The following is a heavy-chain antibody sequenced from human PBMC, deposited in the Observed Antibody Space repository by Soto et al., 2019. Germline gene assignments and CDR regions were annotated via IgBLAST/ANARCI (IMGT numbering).Heavy chain of an antibody. CDR2: ISADNGNS. V-gene: IGHV1-18*04. J-gene: IGHJ5*02. Sequence: ASVKVSCKASGYTFSSYGISWVRQAPGQGLEGMGWISADNGNSNYAQKLQGRVTMTTDTSTSTAYMELRILRSDDTAVYYCARGSLRVPAAMEYNWFDPWGQGTLVTVSS. CDR1: GYTFSSYG. CDR3: ARGSLRVPAAMEYNWFDP. D-gene: IGHD2-2*01.